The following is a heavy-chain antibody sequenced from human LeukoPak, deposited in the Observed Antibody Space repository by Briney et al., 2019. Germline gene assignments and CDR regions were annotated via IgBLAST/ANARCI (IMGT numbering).Heavy chain of an antibody. CDR3: ARGHY. CDR1: GFTFSNFW. Sequence: GGSLRLSCAGSGFTFSNFWMTWVRQAPGKGLEWVANIRQDGSEKYYVDSVKGRFTISRDNAKNSLYLQMNSLRAEDTAVYYCARGHYWGQGTLVTVSS. J-gene: IGHJ4*02. V-gene: IGHV3-7*01. CDR2: IRQDGSEK.